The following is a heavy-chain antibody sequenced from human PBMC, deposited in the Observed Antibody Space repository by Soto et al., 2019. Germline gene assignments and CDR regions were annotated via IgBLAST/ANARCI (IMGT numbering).Heavy chain of an antibody. CDR3: ARDGWWVVGARNWFDP. CDR1: GYTYTSYG. Sequence: ASVKVSCTASGYTYTSYGISWVRQAPGQGLEWMGWISAYNGNTNYAQKLQGRVTMTTDTSTSTAYMELRSLRSDDTAVYYCARDGWWVVGARNWFDPWGQGTLVTVSS. J-gene: IGHJ5*02. CDR2: ISAYNGNT. D-gene: IGHD1-26*01. V-gene: IGHV1-18*01.